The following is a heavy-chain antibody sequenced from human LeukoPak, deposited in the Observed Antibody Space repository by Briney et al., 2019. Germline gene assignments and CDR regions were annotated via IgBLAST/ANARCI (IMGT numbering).Heavy chain of an antibody. CDR2: VNHSGST. J-gene: IGHJ3*02. CDR1: GGSFSGYY. Sequence: PSETLSLTCAVYGGSFSGYYWSWIRQPPGKGLEWIGEVNHSGSTNYNPSLKSRVTTSVDTSKNQFSLKLSSVTAADTAVYYCARMRNAFDIWGQGTMVTVSS. CDR3: ARMRNAFDI. V-gene: IGHV4-34*01.